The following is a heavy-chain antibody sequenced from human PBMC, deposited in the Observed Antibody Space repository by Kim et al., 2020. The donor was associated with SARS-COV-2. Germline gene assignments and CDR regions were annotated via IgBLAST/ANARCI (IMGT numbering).Heavy chain of an antibody. Sequence: SVKVSCKASGLSLSTSAVQWVRQARGQRLEWIGWIVLHNANTNYAQNFQGRVTISWDMSTTTVYMELNSLKSDDTAVYYCAAASIGGSYGFDYWGHGTMVTVSS. CDR1: GLSLSTSA. CDR2: IVLHNANT. CDR3: AAASIGGSYGFDY. J-gene: IGHJ4*01. D-gene: IGHD1-26*01. V-gene: IGHV1-58*01.